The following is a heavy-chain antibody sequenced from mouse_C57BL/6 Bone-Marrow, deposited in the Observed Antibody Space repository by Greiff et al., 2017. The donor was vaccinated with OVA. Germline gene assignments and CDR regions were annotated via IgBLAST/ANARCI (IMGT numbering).Heavy chain of an antibody. CDR1: GYTFTSYW. CDR3: ARGEWLRRVDY. J-gene: IGHJ2*01. CDR2: IHPNSGST. V-gene: IGHV1-64*01. Sequence: QVQLQQPGAELVKPGASVKLSCKASGYTFTSYWMHWVKQRPGQGLEWIGLIHPNSGSTNYNEKFKSKATLTVDKSSSTAYMQLSSLTSEDSAVYYCARGEWLRRVDYWGQGTTLTVSS. D-gene: IGHD2-2*01.